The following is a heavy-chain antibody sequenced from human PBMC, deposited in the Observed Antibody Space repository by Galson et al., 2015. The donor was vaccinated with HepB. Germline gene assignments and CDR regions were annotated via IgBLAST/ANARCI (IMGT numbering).Heavy chain of an antibody. J-gene: IGHJ3*02. Sequence: CAISGDSVSSNSATWNWIRQSPSRGLEWLERTYYRSKWYSEYAVSVKSRIIINPDTSKNQFSLQLNSVTPEDTAVYYCGGGNRFDIWGQGTMVTVS. V-gene: IGHV6-1*01. CDR2: TYYRSKWYS. CDR3: GGGNRFDI. CDR1: GDSVSSNSAT.